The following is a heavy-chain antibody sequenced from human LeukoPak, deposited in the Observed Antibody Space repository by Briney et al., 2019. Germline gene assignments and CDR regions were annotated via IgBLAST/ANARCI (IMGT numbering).Heavy chain of an antibody. Sequence: PSETLSLTCTVSGGSISSSSYYWGWIRQPPGKGLEWIGSIYYSGSTNYNPSLKSRVTISVDTSKNQFSLKLSSVTAADTAVYYCARVTLSRGATVTTGWFDPWGQGTLVTVSS. CDR3: ARVTLSRGATVTTGWFDP. D-gene: IGHD4-17*01. CDR1: GGSISSSSYY. V-gene: IGHV4-39*07. J-gene: IGHJ5*02. CDR2: IYYSGST.